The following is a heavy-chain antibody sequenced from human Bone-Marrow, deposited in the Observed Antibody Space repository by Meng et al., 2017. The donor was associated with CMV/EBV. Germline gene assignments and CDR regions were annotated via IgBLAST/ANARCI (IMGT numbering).Heavy chain of an antibody. V-gene: IGHV1-58*01. J-gene: IGHJ5*02. CDR3: AVYYDFWSGYPNWFDP. CDR1: GFTFTSSA. D-gene: IGHD3-3*01. CDR2: IVVGSGNT. Sequence: SVKVSCKASGFTFTSSAVQWVRQARGQRLEWIGWIVVGSGNTNYAQKFQERVTITRDMSTSTAYMELSSLRSEDTAVYYCAVYYDFWSGYPNWFDPWGQGTLVTVSS.